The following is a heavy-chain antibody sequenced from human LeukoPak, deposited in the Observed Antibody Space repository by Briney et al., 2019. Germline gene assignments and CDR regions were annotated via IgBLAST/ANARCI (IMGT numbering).Heavy chain of an antibody. CDR3: AKIRQWLRVHFDY. CDR2: ISGSGGST. D-gene: IGHD6-19*01. J-gene: IGHJ4*02. V-gene: IGHV3-23*01. CDR1: GVSFSSYD. Sequence: PGGSLTLSCAASGVSFSSYDMSWVRQAPGKGLEWVSAISGSGGSTYYADSVKGRFTIPRDNSKNTLYLQMNSLRAEDTAVYYCAKIRQWLRVHFDYWGQGTLVTVSS.